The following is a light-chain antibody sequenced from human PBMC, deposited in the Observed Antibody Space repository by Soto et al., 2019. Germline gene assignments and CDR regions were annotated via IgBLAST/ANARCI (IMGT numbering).Light chain of an antibody. CDR1: QGIGDT. CDR2: DTY. CDR3: KHYVNWPLT. J-gene: IGKJ4*01. V-gene: IGKV3-15*01. Sequence: EIVMTQSPATLSVSPGEGATLSCRASQGIGDTLAWYQQKPGQTHRLLIYDTYIRATGVPARFSGSRSGAEFTLTISSLQSEDFAVYYCKHYVNWPLTFGGGTKVDI.